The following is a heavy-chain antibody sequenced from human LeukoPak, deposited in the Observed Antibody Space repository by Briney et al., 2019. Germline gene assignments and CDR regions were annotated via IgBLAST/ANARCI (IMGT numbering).Heavy chain of an antibody. Sequence: GGSLRLSCAASGFTFSDFWMHWVRQAPGKGLVWVSRINSGGTVTNYADSVKGRLTISRDNAKNTLYLQMNSLRAEDTAVYYCARVSRFRYDILTGPGAFDIWGQGTMVTVSS. J-gene: IGHJ3*02. D-gene: IGHD3-9*01. CDR3: ARVSRFRYDILTGPGAFDI. CDR2: INSGGTVT. V-gene: IGHV3-74*01. CDR1: GFTFSDFW.